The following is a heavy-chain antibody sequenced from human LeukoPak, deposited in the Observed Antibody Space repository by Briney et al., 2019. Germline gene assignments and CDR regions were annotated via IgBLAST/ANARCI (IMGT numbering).Heavy chain of an antibody. V-gene: IGHV3-30-3*01. CDR2: ISYDGSNK. J-gene: IGHJ4*02. CDR1: GFTFSSYA. Sequence: PGGSLRLSCAASGFTFSSYAMHWVRQAPGKGLXXXAVISYDGSNKYYADSVKGRFTISRDNSKNTLYLQMNSLRAEDTAVYYCATEDINGYISFDYWGQGTLVTVSS. D-gene: IGHD6-19*01. CDR3: ATEDINGYISFDY.